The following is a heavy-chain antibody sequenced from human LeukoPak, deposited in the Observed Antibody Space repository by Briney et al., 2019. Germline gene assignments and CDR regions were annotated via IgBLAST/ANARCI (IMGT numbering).Heavy chain of an antibody. CDR1: GGSFSGYY. Sequence: SETLSLICAVYGGSFSGYYWRWIRQPPGKGLEWIGEINHSGSTNYNPSLKSRVTISVDTSKNQFSLKLSSVTAADTAVYYCARSGYSSSWYVRGWFDPWGQGTLVTVSS. CDR3: ARSGYSSSWYVRGWFDP. J-gene: IGHJ5*02. CDR2: INHSGST. V-gene: IGHV4-34*01. D-gene: IGHD6-13*01.